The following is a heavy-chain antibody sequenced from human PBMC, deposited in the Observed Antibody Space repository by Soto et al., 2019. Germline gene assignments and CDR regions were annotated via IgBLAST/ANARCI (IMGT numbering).Heavy chain of an antibody. CDR1: GYTFSTYA. CDR2: INAYNGNT. CDR3: ARESPPADY. Sequence: QVQLVQSGGEVKKPGASVKVSCKASGYTFSTYAISWVRQAPGQGLEWMGWINAYNGNTKYEQKLQGRVTMTTATSTSTAYMELRSLRSDDTAVYYCARESPPADYWGQGTLVTVSS. V-gene: IGHV1-18*01. J-gene: IGHJ4*02.